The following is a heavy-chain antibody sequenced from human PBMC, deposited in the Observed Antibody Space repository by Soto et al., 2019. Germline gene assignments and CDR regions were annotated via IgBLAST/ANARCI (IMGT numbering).Heavy chain of an antibody. CDR3: ARRFCSDSYCSYFDY. CDR1: GGSFRGYF. V-gene: IGHV4-34*10. Sequence: SETLSLTCAVYGGSFRGYFWSWIRQPPGKGLEWIGEINHSGITSYSPSLGSRVTTSVDTPKNQFSLRLRSVTAADTAIYYCARRFCSDSYCSYFDYWVRGTLVTGSS. J-gene: IGHJ4*02. CDR2: INHSGIT. D-gene: IGHD2-15*01.